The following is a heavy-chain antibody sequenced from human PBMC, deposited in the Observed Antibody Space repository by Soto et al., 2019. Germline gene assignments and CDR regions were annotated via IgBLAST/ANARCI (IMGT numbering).Heavy chain of an antibody. CDR3: ARVGVDDYGDYVPYYYYMDV. D-gene: IGHD4-17*01. V-gene: IGHV1-18*01. CDR1: GYTFTSYG. Sequence: QVQLVQSGAEVKKPGASVKVSCKASGYTFTSYGISWVRQAPGQGLEWMGWISAYNGNTNYAQKLQGRVTMTTDTSTSTDYMELRSLRSDDTAVYYCARVGVDDYGDYVPYYYYMDVWGKGTTVTVSS. CDR2: ISAYNGNT. J-gene: IGHJ6*03.